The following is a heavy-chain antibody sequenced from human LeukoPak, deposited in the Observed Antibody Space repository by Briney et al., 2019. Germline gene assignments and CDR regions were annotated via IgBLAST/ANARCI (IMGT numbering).Heavy chain of an antibody. CDR1: GYTFTRYG. Sequence: ASVKVSCKASGYTFTRYGISWVGQAPGKGLEGMGWISAYNGNTNYAQKLQGTVTMTTDTSTSTAYMELRSLRSDDTAVYYCARDLSYYYGSGSYYFDYWGQGTLVTVSS. V-gene: IGHV1-18*04. D-gene: IGHD3-10*01. J-gene: IGHJ4*02. CDR3: ARDLSYYYGSGSYYFDY. CDR2: ISAYNGNT.